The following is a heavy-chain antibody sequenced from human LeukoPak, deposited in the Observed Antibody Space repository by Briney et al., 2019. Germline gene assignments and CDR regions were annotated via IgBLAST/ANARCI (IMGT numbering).Heavy chain of an antibody. D-gene: IGHD5-12*01. J-gene: IGHJ4*02. V-gene: IGHV1-24*01. CDR2: FDPEDCET. Sequence: ASVKVSCKVSGYTLTELSMHWVRQAPGKGLEWMGGFDPEDCETIYAQKFQGRVTMTEDTSTDTAYMELSSLRSEDTAVYYCATAARGYSGYEVHYWGQGTLVTVSS. CDR3: ATAARGYSGYEVHY. CDR1: GYTLTELS.